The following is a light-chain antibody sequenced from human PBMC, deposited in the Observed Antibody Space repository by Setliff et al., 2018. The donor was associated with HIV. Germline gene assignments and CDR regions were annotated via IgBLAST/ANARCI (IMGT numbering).Light chain of an antibody. V-gene: IGLV7-46*01. CDR1: TGAVTNEHY. J-gene: IGLJ3*02. CDR2: DTS. Sequence: VVTQEPSLTLSPGWTLTLTCASSTGAVTNEHYPYWFQQKPGQAPRTLIYDTSNKHSWTPARFSGSLLGGKAALTLSGAQPEDEADYYCLLSYSATFWMFGGGTKVTVL. CDR3: LLSYSATFWM.